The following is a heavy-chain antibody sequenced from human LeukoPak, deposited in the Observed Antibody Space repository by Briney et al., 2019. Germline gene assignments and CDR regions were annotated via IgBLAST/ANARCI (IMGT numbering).Heavy chain of an antibody. Sequence: GGSLRLSCAASGFTFDDYAMHWVRQAPGKGLEWVSLISWDGGSTYYADSVKGRFTISRDNAKNSLYLQMNSLRAEDMALYYCAKAGTYYYDSSGNRLDDAFDIWGQGTMVTVSS. D-gene: IGHD3-22*01. CDR3: AKAGTYYYDSSGNRLDDAFDI. CDR2: ISWDGGST. CDR1: GFTFDDYA. V-gene: IGHV3-43D*03. J-gene: IGHJ3*02.